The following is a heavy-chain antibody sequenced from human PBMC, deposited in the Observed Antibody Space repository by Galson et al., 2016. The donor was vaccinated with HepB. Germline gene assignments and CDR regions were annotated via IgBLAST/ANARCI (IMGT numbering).Heavy chain of an antibody. CDR1: GFTFSSYL. V-gene: IGHV3-74*01. D-gene: IGHD3-9*01. J-gene: IGHJ6*02. Sequence: SLRLSCAASGFTFSSYLMHWVRQAPGKGLVWVSCINSDGTSTTYADAVKGRFTISRDNAKNTLSLQRNSLRAEDTAVYYCTRTYSDILTGTSDNYGMDVWGQGTTVTVSS. CDR2: INSDGTST. CDR3: TRTYSDILTGTSDNYGMDV.